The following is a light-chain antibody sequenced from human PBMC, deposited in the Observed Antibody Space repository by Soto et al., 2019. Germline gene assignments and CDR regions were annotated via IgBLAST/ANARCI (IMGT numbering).Light chain of an antibody. V-gene: IGKV1-5*03. Sequence: DIQMTQSPSTLSASVGDRVTITCRASQSISSSLAWFQQKPGKAPKLLIYKASSLEGAVPSRFSGSGSGTEFTLTISSLQPDDFATYYCQQYKSYPITFGQGTDWRL. J-gene: IGKJ5*01. CDR1: QSISSS. CDR3: QQYKSYPIT. CDR2: KAS.